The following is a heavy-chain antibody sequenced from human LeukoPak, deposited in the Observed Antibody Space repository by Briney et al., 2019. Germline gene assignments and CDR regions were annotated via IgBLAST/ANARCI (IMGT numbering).Heavy chain of an antibody. V-gene: IGHV1-69*01. CDR3: ARSGVRGVIRAYYFDY. CDR1: GGTFSSYA. D-gene: IGHD3-10*01. Sequence: SVKVSCKASGGTFSSYAISWVRQAPGQGLEWVGGIIPIFGTANYAQKFQGRVTITADESTSTAYMELSSLRSEDTAVYYCARSGVRGVIRAYYFDYWGQGTLVTVSS. CDR2: IIPIFGTA. J-gene: IGHJ4*02.